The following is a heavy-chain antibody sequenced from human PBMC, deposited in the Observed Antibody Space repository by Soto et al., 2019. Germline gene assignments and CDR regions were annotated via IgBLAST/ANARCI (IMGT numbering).Heavy chain of an antibody. V-gene: IGHV1-69*12. CDR1: GGTFSSYA. CDR2: IIPIFGTA. D-gene: IGHD2-21*02. J-gene: IGHJ6*02. CDR3: AGGGNSKYYYYYGMDV. Sequence: QVQLVQSGAEVKKPGSSVKVSCKASGGTFSSYAISWVRQAPGQGLEWMGGIIPIFGTANYAQKFQGRVTIAADESTSTAYMELSSLRSEDTAVYYCAGGGNSKYYYYYGMDVWGQGTTVTVSS.